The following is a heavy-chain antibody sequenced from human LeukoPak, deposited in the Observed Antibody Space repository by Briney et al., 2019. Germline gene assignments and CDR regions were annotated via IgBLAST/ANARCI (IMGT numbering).Heavy chain of an antibody. Sequence: GGSLRLSCAASGSTFSSYSMNWVRQAPGKGLEWVSFISSSSSYIYYADSVKGRFTISRDNAKNSLYVEMNSLRVEDTALYYCARGSSGAGYYFDYWGLGTLVTVSS. CDR2: ISSSSSYI. V-gene: IGHV3-21*01. J-gene: IGHJ4*02. D-gene: IGHD3-22*01. CDR3: ARGSSGAGYYFDY. CDR1: GSTFSSYS.